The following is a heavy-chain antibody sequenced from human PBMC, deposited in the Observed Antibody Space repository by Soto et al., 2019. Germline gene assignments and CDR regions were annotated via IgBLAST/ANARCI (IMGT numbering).Heavy chain of an antibody. CDR2: IIPIFGTP. CDR1: GGIFSTYA. Sequence: QVQLVQSGAEVKKPGSSVKVSCKASGGIFSTYAISWLRQAPGQGLEWMGGIIPIFGTPNYAQKFQGRVTITADESTSTDYMEVSRLRSEDTAVYYCARDRDDYGSGNYYNRIDFWGQGTLVTVSS. CDR3: ARDRDDYGSGNYYNRIDF. V-gene: IGHV1-69*01. D-gene: IGHD3-10*01. J-gene: IGHJ4*02.